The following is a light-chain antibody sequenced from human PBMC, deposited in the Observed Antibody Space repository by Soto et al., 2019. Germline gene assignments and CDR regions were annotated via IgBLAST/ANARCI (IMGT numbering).Light chain of an antibody. Sequence: ENVLTQSPGTLSLSPGERATLSCRASQSVDSSYLAWYQQKPGQAPRLLIYGTSSRATSIPDRFSGSGSGTDFTLTINRLEPEDFAVYYCQHYGSSIYTFGQGTKLEIK. CDR2: GTS. CDR3: QHYGSSIYT. J-gene: IGKJ2*01. CDR1: QSVDSSY. V-gene: IGKV3-20*01.